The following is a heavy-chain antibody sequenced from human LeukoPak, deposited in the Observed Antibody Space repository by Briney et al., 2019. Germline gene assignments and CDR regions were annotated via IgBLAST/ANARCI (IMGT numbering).Heavy chain of an antibody. Sequence: PGRSLRLSCAASGFTFSHFGMHWVRQAPGKGLEWVAVIWFDGSNKYYADSVKGRFTISRDNSKNTLYLQMNSLRAEDTAVYYCARDPRYFDWLLSDYYGMDVWGQGTTVTVSS. CDR2: IWFDGSNK. V-gene: IGHV3-33*01. J-gene: IGHJ6*02. CDR1: GFTFSHFG. CDR3: ARDPRYFDWLLSDYYGMDV. D-gene: IGHD3-9*01.